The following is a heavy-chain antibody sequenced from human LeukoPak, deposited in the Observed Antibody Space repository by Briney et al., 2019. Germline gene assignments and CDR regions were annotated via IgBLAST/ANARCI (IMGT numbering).Heavy chain of an antibody. J-gene: IGHJ4*02. D-gene: IGHD6-19*01. CDR3: ARDPGNGYTTAWYFDY. CDR2: VYYSGST. CDR1: GGSISSGGYY. Sequence: SETLSLTCTVSGGSISSGGYYWSWIRQHPGKGLEWIGYVYYSGSTYYNPSLKSRVTISVDTSKNQFSLKLSSVTAADTAVYYCARDPGNGYTTAWYFDYWGQGTLVTVSS. V-gene: IGHV4-31*03.